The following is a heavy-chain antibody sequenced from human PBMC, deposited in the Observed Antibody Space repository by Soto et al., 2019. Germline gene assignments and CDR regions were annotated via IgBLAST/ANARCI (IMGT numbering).Heavy chain of an antibody. CDR1: GFTFTNYA. CDR3: APVWRFFNIPPDFDY. CDR2: ITANGDST. Sequence: EVQLLESGGGLVQPGGSLRLSCAVSGFTFTNYAMTWVRQAPGKGLEWVSSITANGDSTYYADSVEGRFTISRDNSNNTLFLQMSSLRAEDTAVYSCAPVWRFFNIPPDFDYWGQGTLVTVSS. J-gene: IGHJ4*02. V-gene: IGHV3-23*01. D-gene: IGHD2-21*01.